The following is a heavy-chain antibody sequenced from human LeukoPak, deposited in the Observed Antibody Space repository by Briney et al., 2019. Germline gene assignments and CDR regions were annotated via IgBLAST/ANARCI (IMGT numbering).Heavy chain of an antibody. Sequence: GGSLRLSCAASGFTFSSYWMHWVRQAPGKGLEWVSYISSSGSAIYYADSVKGRFTISRDNAKNSLYLQMSSLRVEDTAVYYCARDPRGITALVDYFDYWGQGTLVTVSS. CDR1: GFTFSSYW. CDR3: ARDPRGITALVDYFDY. D-gene: IGHD5-18*01. CDR2: ISSSGSAI. V-gene: IGHV3-48*04. J-gene: IGHJ4*02.